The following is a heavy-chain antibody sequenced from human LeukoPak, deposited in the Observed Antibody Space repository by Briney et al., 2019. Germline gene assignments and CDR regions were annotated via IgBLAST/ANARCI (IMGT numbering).Heavy chain of an antibody. CDR1: GGTFSSYA. CDR3: AREVTTDPYYYYGMDV. J-gene: IGHJ6*02. D-gene: IGHD4-17*01. V-gene: IGHV1-69*04. Sequence: ASVKVSCKASGGTFSSYAISWVRQAPGQGLEWMGRITPILGIANYAQKFQGRVTITADKSTSTAYMELSSLRSEDTAVYYCAREVTTDPYYYYGMDVWGQGTTVTVSS. CDR2: ITPILGIA.